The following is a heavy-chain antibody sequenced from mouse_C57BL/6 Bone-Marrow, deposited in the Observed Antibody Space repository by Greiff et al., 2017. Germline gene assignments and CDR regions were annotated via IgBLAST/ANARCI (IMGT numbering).Heavy chain of an antibody. Sequence: QVQLQQPGAELVKPGASVKLSCKASGYTFTSYWMQWVKQRPGQGLEWIGEIDPSDSYTNYNQKFKGKATLTVDTSSSTAYMQLSSLTSEDSAVYYCARWRAYDGYYDWYFDVWGTGTTVTVSS. CDR1: GYTFTSYW. CDR2: IDPSDSYT. J-gene: IGHJ1*03. D-gene: IGHD2-3*01. V-gene: IGHV1-50*01. CDR3: ARWRAYDGYYDWYFDV.